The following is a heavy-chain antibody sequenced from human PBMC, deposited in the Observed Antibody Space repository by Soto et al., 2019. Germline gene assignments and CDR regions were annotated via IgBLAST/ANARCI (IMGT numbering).Heavy chain of an antibody. Sequence: PGESLKISCKGSGYSFTSYWIGWVRQMPGKGLEWMGIIYPGDSDTRYSPSFQGQVTISADKSISTAYLQWSSLKASDTAMYYCARQVRDILTGYLTPPSWFDPWGQGTLVTVSS. CDR3: ARQVRDILTGYLTPPSWFDP. CDR1: GYSFTSYW. J-gene: IGHJ5*02. CDR2: IYPGDSDT. V-gene: IGHV5-51*01. D-gene: IGHD3-9*01.